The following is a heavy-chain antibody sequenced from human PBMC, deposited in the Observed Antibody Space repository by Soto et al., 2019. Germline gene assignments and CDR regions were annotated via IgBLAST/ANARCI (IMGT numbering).Heavy chain of an antibody. CDR3: ARDHRSSGWWYFDY. Sequence: QVQLVESGGGMVQPGRSLRLSCTASGFTFSNYGMHWVRQAPGKGLEWVAVISYDGDNEDYADSVKGRFTISRDNSRDTLYLQMHSLRPEDTAVYYCARDHRSSGWWYFDYWGQGTLVTVSS. CDR1: GFTFSNYG. CDR2: ISYDGDNE. D-gene: IGHD6-19*01. J-gene: IGHJ4*02. V-gene: IGHV3-30-3*01.